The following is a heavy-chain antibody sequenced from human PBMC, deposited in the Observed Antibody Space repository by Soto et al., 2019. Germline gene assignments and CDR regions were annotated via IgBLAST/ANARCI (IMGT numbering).Heavy chain of an antibody. V-gene: IGHV3-30*18. CDR3: AKDSGGGMDV. Sequence: QVQLVESGGGVVQPGRSLRLSCAASGFTFSSYGMHWVRQAPGKGLEWVAVISYDGSNKYYADSVKGRITISRYNSKNTLYLQMNSRRAEDTAVYYCAKDSGGGMDVWGQGTTVTVSS. J-gene: IGHJ6*02. D-gene: IGHD3-16*01. CDR2: ISYDGSNK. CDR1: GFTFSSYG.